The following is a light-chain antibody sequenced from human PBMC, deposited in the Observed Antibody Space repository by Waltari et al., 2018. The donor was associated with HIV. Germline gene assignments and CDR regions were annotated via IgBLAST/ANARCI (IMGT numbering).Light chain of an antibody. V-gene: IGLV3-1*01. CDR2: QDS. Sequence: SYELTQPPSVSVSPGQTASITCSGVKLGYKYACWYQQKPGQSPVLVIYQDSKRPSGIPERFSGSNSGNTATLTISRTQAMDEADYYCQAWDSSTAVFGGGTKLTVL. J-gene: IGLJ2*01. CDR1: KLGYKY. CDR3: QAWDSSTAV.